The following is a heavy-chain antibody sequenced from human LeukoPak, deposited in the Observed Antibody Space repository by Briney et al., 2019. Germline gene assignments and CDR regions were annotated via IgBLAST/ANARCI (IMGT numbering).Heavy chain of an antibody. V-gene: IGHV3-30*02. D-gene: IGHD1-26*01. J-gene: IGHJ4*02. Sequence: GGSLRLSCAASGFTFSDYYMSWIRQAPGKGLEWVAFIRYDGSNEYYADSVKGRFTISRDNSKNTLYLQMNSLRAEDTAVYYCAKDSKTYSGSYGVDYWGQGTLVTVSS. CDR1: GFTFSDYY. CDR2: IRYDGSNE. CDR3: AKDSKTYSGSYGVDY.